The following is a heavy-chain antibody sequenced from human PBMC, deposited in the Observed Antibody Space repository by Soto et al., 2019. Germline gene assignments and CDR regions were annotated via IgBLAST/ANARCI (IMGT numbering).Heavy chain of an antibody. J-gene: IGHJ4*02. CDR3: AAGDSSSYYAG. Sequence: SVKVSCKASGSTFTSSFVQWVRQARGQRLEWIGWITVGTGNTNYAQKFQERVTITRDMSTSTAYMELSTLRSEDTAVYYCAAGDSSSYYAGWGQGTQGTVS. V-gene: IGHV1-58*01. CDR2: ITVGTGNT. D-gene: IGHD3-22*01. CDR1: GSTFTSSF.